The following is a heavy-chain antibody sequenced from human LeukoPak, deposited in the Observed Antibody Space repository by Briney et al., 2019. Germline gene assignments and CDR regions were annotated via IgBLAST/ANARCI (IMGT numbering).Heavy chain of an antibody. Sequence: AESLKISCQGSGYSFTTYWIAGVRQIPGGGLEWMGIIYPGATHIRNRPSFEGQVTISADKSVGTAYLQSSSLTASDTAMYYCASLAFSYCSGGACSRFDYWGPGTLVTVSS. D-gene: IGHD2-15*01. J-gene: IGHJ4*01. V-gene: IGHV5-51*01. CDR1: GYSFTTYW. CDR2: IYPGATHI. CDR3: ASLAFSYCSGGACSRFDY.